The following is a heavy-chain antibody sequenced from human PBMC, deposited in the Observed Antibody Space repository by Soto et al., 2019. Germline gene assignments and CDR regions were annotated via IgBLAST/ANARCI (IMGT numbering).Heavy chain of an antibody. J-gene: IGHJ4*02. D-gene: IGHD3-9*01. V-gene: IGHV3-23*01. CDR2: ISGSGGST. Sequence: QPGGSLRLSCAASGFTFSSYAMSWVRQAPGKGLEWVSAISGSGGSTYYADSVKGRFTISRDNSKNTLYLQMNSLRAEDTAVYYCAKGSYDILTGYYVGWGQGTLVTVSS. CDR1: GFTFSSYA. CDR3: AKGSYDILTGYYVG.